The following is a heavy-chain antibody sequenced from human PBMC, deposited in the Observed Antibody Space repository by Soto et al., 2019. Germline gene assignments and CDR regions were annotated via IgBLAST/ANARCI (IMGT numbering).Heavy chain of an antibody. Sequence: ASVKVSCKASGYTFXSYGISWVRQAPGQGLEWMGWISAYNGNTNYAQKLQGRVTMTTDTSTSTAYMELRSLRSDDTAVYYCASSYYYDSSGYWYYFDYWGQGTLVTVSS. D-gene: IGHD3-22*01. J-gene: IGHJ4*02. V-gene: IGHV1-18*01. CDR2: ISAYNGNT. CDR3: ASSYYYDSSGYWYYFDY. CDR1: GYTFXSYG.